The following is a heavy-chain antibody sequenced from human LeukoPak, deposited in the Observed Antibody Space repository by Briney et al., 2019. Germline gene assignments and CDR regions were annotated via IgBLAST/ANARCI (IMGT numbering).Heavy chain of an antibody. D-gene: IGHD4-23*01. CDR2: IYYSGST. CDR1: GGSISSSSYY. J-gene: IGHJ6*03. CDR3: ARLHYGGNYGYYYYYMDV. V-gene: IGHV4-39*01. Sequence: SETLSLTCTVSGGSISSSSYYWGWIRQPPGKGLEWIGSIYYSGSTYYNPSLNSRVTISVDTSKNQFSLKLSSVTAADTAVYYCARLHYGGNYGYYYYYMDVWGKGTTVTISS.